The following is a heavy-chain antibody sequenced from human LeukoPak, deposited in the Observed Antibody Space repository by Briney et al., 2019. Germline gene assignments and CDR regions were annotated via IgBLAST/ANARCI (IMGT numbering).Heavy chain of an antibody. Sequence: PSETLSLTCTVSGGSISSYYWSWIRQPPGKGLEWIGYIYHSGSTYYNPSLKSRVTISVDRSKNQFSLKLSSVTAADTAVYYCAGSILQQLGTFDYWGQGTLVTVSS. CDR2: IYHSGST. CDR1: GGSISSYY. CDR3: AGSILQQLGTFDY. D-gene: IGHD6-13*01. J-gene: IGHJ4*02. V-gene: IGHV4-59*04.